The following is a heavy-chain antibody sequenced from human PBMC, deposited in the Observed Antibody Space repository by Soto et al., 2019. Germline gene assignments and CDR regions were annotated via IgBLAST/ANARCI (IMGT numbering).Heavy chain of an antibody. V-gene: IGHV3-15*01. CDR3: TTQMLSSGWYELDY. CDR2: IKSKTDGGTT. Sequence: GGSLRLSCAASGFTFSNAWMSWVRQAPGKGLEWVGRIKSKTDGGTTDYAAPVKGRFTISRDDSKNTLYLQMNSLKTEDTAVYYCTTQMLSSGWYELDYWGQGTLVTVSS. D-gene: IGHD6-19*01. J-gene: IGHJ4*02. CDR1: GFTFSNAW.